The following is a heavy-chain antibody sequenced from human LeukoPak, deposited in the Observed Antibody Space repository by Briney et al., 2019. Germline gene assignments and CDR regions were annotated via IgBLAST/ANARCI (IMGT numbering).Heavy chain of an antibody. CDR1: GGSFSGYY. J-gene: IGHJ6*04. D-gene: IGHD2-2*01. Sequence: SETLSLTCAVYGGSFSGYYWSWIRQPPGKGLEWIGEINLSGSTNYNPSLKSRVTISVDTSKNQFSLKLSSVTAADTAVYYCARDLPAAPYYYYYGMDVWGKGTTVTVSS. CDR3: ARDLPAAPYYYYYGMDV. V-gene: IGHV4-34*01. CDR2: INLSGST.